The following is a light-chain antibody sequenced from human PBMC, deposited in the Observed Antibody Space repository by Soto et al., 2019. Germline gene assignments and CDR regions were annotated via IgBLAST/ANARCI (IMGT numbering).Light chain of an antibody. CDR1: QSISSN. V-gene: IGKV3-15*01. CDR2: GAS. CDR3: QQYNDWPRT. J-gene: IGKJ4*01. Sequence: EIVMTQSPATLSVSPGEGATLSCRASQSISSNLAWYQQKPGQAPKLLIYGASTRATGFPARFSGSGSGTEFTLTISSLQSEDFAVYYCQQYNDWPRTFGGGTKVEIK.